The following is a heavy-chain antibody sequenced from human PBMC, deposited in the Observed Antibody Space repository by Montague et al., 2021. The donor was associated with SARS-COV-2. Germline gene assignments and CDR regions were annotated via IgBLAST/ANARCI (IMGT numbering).Heavy chain of an antibody. J-gene: IGHJ4*02. CDR1: GDSIGYFY. D-gene: IGHD6-13*01. CDR3: ARDVVAAPGTFDH. CDR2: VSASGST. V-gene: IGHV4-4*07. Sequence: SETLSLTCTVSGDSIGYFYWSWIRQPAGKGLEWIGRVSASGSTNYNPSLNSRVTMSVDTSKKQFSLRLSPVTAADTAVYYCARDVVAAPGTFDHWGQGTLVTVSS.